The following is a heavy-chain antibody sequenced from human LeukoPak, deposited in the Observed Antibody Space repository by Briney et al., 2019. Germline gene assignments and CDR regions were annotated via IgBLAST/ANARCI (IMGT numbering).Heavy chain of an antibody. V-gene: IGHV3-74*01. D-gene: IGHD2-8*01. CDR2: INSDGSST. Sequence: TGGSLRLSCAASGFTFSSYWMHWVRQAPGKGLEWVSHINSDGSSTNYADSVKGRFTISRDNAKNTVYLQMNSLRAEDTAVYYCATSRTFDYWGQGTLVTVSS. J-gene: IGHJ4*02. CDR3: ATSRTFDY. CDR1: GFTFSSYW.